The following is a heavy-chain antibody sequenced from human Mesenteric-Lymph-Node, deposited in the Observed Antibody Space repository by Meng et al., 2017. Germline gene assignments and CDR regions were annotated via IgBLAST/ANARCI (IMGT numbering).Heavy chain of an antibody. D-gene: IGHD3-16*01. CDR1: GYTFTHYQ. Sequence: ASVKVSCKATGYTFTHYQISWVRQAPGQGLECMGWINPYNDNTYYGQKFQGRVTMTRDTSTSTVYMELSSLRSDDTAVYYCARRRLGDYAYGMDVWGQGTMVTVSS. CDR3: ARRRLGDYAYGMDV. CDR2: INPYNDNT. J-gene: IGHJ6*02. V-gene: IGHV1-18*01.